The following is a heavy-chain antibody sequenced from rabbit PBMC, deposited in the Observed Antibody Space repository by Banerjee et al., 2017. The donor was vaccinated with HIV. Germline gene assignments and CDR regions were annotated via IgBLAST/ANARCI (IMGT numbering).Heavy chain of an antibody. CDR3: ARDGSGSGIAFNL. CDR1: GLDFSSSYW. V-gene: IGHV1S45*01. J-gene: IGHJ4*01. CDR2: IYTGSGST. D-gene: IGHD1-1*01. Sequence: QEQLEESGGDLVKPEGSLTLTCTASGLDFSSSYWICWVRQAPGKGLEWIGCIYTGSGSTYYASWAKGRFTVSKTSSTTVTLQMTSLTAADTATYFCARDGSGSGIAFNLWGPGTLVTVS.